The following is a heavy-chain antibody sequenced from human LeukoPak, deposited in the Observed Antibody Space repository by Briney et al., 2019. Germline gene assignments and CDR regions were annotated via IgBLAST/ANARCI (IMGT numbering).Heavy chain of an antibody. CDR1: GASIKSGGFY. V-gene: IGHV4-31*03. CDR2: IYYDGSS. CDR3: ARHGSRNYYNSLNLPLDY. Sequence: PSQTLSLTCTVSGASIKSGGFYWSWIRQHPGKGLEWIVYIYYDGSSYYNPSLKSRVVISVDTSNNQFSLNLSSVTAADTAVYYCARHGSRNYYNSLNLPLDYWGQGTLVTVSS. J-gene: IGHJ4*02. D-gene: IGHD3-10*01.